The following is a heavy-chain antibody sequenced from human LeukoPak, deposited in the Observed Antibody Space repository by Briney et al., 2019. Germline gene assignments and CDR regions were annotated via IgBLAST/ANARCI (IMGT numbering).Heavy chain of an antibody. CDR2: IRSKANSYAT. J-gene: IGHJ4*02. D-gene: IGHD6-19*01. Sequence: PGGSLRLSFAASRFTFSGSAMQWVRQASGKGLELVGRIRSKANSYATAYAASVKGRFTISRDDSKNTAYLQMNSLKTEDTAVYYCTRREAVAGRSVDYWGQGTLVTVSS. CDR1: RFTFSGSA. CDR3: TRREAVAGRSVDY. V-gene: IGHV3-73*01.